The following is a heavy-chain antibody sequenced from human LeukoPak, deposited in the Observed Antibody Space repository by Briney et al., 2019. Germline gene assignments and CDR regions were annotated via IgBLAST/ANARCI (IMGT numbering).Heavy chain of an antibody. CDR1: GGAISSNY. CDR2: IYYSGST. D-gene: IGHD6-13*01. V-gene: IGHV4-59*12. CDR3: AKDHEYTNSWLFDY. J-gene: IGHJ4*02. Sequence: PSETLSLTCTVSGGAISSNYWSWIRLPPGQGLEWIGDIYYSGSTNYNPSLKSRVTISVDTSKNQFYLKLSSVTAADKAVYYCAKDHEYTNSWLFDYWGQGILLTVSS.